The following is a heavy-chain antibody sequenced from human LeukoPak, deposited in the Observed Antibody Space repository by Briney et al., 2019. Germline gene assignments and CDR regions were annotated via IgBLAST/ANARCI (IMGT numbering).Heavy chain of an antibody. CDR2: IYPSDSDT. J-gene: IGHJ3*02. CDR3: ARRTGRSAYGI. D-gene: IGHD3/OR15-3a*01. CDR1: GYSFTSYW. Sequence: GESLKISCKGSGYSFTSYWIGWVRQMPGKGLEWMGIIYPSDSDTKYSPSFEGQVTISVDKAISTAYLQWSSLKGSDTAMYYCARRTGRSAYGIWGQGTMVTVSS. V-gene: IGHV5-51*01.